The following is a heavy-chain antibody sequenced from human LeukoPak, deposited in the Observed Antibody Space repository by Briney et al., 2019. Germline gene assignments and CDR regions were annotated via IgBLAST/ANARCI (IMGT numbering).Heavy chain of an antibody. CDR2: IYYSGST. D-gene: IGHD2-21*02. V-gene: IGHV4-59*08. CDR1: GGSISSYY. J-gene: IGHJ4*02. CDR3: ARSGDHGPFDY. Sequence: SETLSLTCTVSGGSISSYYWSLIRLPPGKGLEWIGYIYYSGSTNYNPSLKSRVTISVDTSKNQFSLKLSSVTAADTAVYYCARSGDHGPFDYWGQGTLVTVSS.